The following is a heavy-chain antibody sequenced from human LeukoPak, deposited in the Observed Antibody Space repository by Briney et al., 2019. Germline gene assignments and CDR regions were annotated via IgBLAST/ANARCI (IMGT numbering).Heavy chain of an antibody. CDR3: ARNGYYSADY. J-gene: IGHJ4*02. V-gene: IGHV4-39*07. Sequence: SETLSLTCTVSGGSISSSSYYWGWIRQPPGKGLEWIGEIHHSGSTNYNPSLKSRLTISMDKSKNHFSLMLTSVTAADTAVYYCARNGYYSADYWGQGTLVTVSS. D-gene: IGHD4-17*01. CDR1: GGSISSSSYY. CDR2: IHHSGST.